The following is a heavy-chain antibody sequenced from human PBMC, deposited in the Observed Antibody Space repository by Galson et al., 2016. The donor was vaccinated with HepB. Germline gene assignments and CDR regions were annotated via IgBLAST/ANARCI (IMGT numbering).Heavy chain of an antibody. CDR3: ARAGYDGDFWSGFFDH. Sequence: TLSLTCTVSGVSISNPTYYWSWIRQSAEKGLEWIGRMYISGSANYNPSLRGRATISADTSKNQFSLNLNSVTAADTAVYYCARAGYDGDFWSGFFDHWGQGMLVTVSS. CDR1: GVSISNPTYY. J-gene: IGHJ4*02. D-gene: IGHD3-3*01. V-gene: IGHV4-61*02. CDR2: MYISGSA.